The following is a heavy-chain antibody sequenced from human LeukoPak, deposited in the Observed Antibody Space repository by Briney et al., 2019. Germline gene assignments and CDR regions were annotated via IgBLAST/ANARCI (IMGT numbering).Heavy chain of an antibody. Sequence: GESLKISCKVSGYSFTNYWIGWLRQMPGKGLEWMGSVYPGDSVTRYSPSFQGQVTISGDKSIGTPNLQWSSLKASDTAMYYCARLAPRIVGAWVDYWGQGTLVTVSS. D-gene: IGHD1-26*01. CDR2: VYPGDSVT. J-gene: IGHJ4*02. V-gene: IGHV5-51*01. CDR3: ARLAPRIVGAWVDY. CDR1: GYSFTNYW.